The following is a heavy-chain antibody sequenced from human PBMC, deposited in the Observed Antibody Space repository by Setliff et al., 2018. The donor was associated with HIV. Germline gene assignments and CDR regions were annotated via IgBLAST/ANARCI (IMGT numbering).Heavy chain of an antibody. CDR1: GFTFSSYS. CDR2: ISSSSSTI. Sequence: GESLKISCAASGFTFSSYSMNWVRQAPGKGLEWVSYISSSSSTIYYADSVKGRFTISRDNAKNSLYLQMNSLRAEDTAVYYCARGDSSGYYYVRGDAFDIWGQGTMVTVSS. V-gene: IGHV3-48*01. CDR3: ARGDSSGYYYVRGDAFDI. D-gene: IGHD3-22*01. J-gene: IGHJ3*02.